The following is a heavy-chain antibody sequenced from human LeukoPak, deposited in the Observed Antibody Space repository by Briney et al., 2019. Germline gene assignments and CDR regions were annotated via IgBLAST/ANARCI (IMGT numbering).Heavy chain of an antibody. J-gene: IGHJ4*02. Sequence: GGSLRLSCAASGFTVSSNYMSWVRQAPGKGLEWVSVIYSGGDTYYADSVKGRFTISRDNSKNTLYLQMNSLRAEDTAVYYCAKDGQQLVKFNYFDYWGQGTLVTVSS. CDR2: IYSGGDT. D-gene: IGHD6-13*01. CDR3: AKDGQQLVKFNYFDY. CDR1: GFTVSSNY. V-gene: IGHV3-53*05.